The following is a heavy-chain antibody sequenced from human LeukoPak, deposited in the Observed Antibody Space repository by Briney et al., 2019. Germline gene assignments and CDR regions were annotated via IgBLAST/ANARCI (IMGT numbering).Heavy chain of an antibody. Sequence: GGSLRLSCAASGFTFSDYYMSWIRQAPGKGLEWVSYISSSGSTIYYADSVKGRFTISRDNAKNSLYLQMNSLRAEDTAVYYCASRYGDYFEYFQHWGQGTLVTVSS. V-gene: IGHV3-11*04. CDR2: ISSSGSTI. CDR1: GFTFSDYY. D-gene: IGHD4-17*01. J-gene: IGHJ1*01. CDR3: ASRYGDYFEYFQH.